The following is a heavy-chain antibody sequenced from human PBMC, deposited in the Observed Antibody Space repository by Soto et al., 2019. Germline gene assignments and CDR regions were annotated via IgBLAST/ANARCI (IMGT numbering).Heavy chain of an antibody. V-gene: IGHV3-30-3*01. CDR2: ISYDGSNK. Sequence: GGSLRLSCAASGFTFSSYAMHWVRQAPGKXLEWVAVISYDGSNKYYADSVKGRFTISRDNSKNTLYLQMNSQRAEDTAVYYCASLYFDWFPPPYYYYGMDVWGQGTTVTVSS. CDR3: ASLYFDWFPPPYYYYGMDV. J-gene: IGHJ6*02. CDR1: GFTFSSYA. D-gene: IGHD3-9*01.